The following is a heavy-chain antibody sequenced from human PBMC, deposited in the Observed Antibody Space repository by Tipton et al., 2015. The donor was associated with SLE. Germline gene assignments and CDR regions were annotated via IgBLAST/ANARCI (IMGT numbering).Heavy chain of an antibody. Sequence: TLSLNCAVYGGSFSGYYWSWIRQPPGKGLEWIGEINHSGSTNYNPSLKSRVTISVDTSKNQFSLKLSSVTAADTAVYYCARTGYSSSWLYFQHWGLGTLVTVSS. CDR3: ARTGYSSSWLYFQH. CDR1: GGSFSGYY. J-gene: IGHJ1*01. V-gene: IGHV4-34*01. CDR2: INHSGST. D-gene: IGHD6-13*01.